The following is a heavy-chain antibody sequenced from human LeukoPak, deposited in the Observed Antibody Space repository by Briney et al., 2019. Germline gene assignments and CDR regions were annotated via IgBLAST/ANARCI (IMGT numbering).Heavy chain of an antibody. CDR3: AREADYGDYNPDTSYYYYMDV. CDR2: INPRGGST. V-gene: IGHV1-46*01. J-gene: IGHJ6*03. D-gene: IGHD4-17*01. CDR1: GYTFTGYY. Sequence: ASVKVSCKASGYTFTGYYMHWVRQAPGQGLEGMGIINPRGGSTGYAQKFQGRVTMTRDTSTSTVYMELSSLRSEDTAVYYCAREADYGDYNPDTSYYYYMDVWGKGTTVTISS.